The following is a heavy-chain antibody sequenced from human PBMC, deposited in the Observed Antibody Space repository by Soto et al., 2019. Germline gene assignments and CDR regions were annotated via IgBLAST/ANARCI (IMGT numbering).Heavy chain of an antibody. CDR2: ISGSGGST. J-gene: IGHJ6*03. CDR3: AKGSWDCSSTSCYPYYYYYMDV. D-gene: IGHD2-2*01. Sequence: HPGGSLRLSCAASGFTFSSYAMSWVRQAPGKGLEWVSAISGSGGSTYYADSVKGRFTISRDNSKNTLYLQMNSLRAEDTAVYYCAKGSWDCSSTSCYPYYYYYMDVWGKGTTVTVSS. V-gene: IGHV3-23*01. CDR1: GFTFSSYA.